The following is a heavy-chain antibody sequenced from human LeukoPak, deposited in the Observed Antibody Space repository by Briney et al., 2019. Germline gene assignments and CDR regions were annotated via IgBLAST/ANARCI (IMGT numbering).Heavy chain of an antibody. J-gene: IGHJ6*02. CDR2: ISSSSSYL. V-gene: IGHV3-21*01. D-gene: IGHD2/OR15-2a*01. CDR3: ARGKKNIVGDYYGMDV. CDR1: GFTFSSYR. Sequence: GGSLRLSCAASGFTFSSYRMTWVRQAPGKGLEWVSSISSSSSYLYSADSVKGRFTISRDNAKNSLYLQMNSLRAEDTAVYYCARGKKNIVGDYYGMDVWGQGTTVTVSS.